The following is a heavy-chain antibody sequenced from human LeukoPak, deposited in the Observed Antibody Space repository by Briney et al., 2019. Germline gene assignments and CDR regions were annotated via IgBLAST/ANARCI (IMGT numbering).Heavy chain of an antibody. CDR3: VRQFAS. CDR1: GFTFSDHI. CDR2: VSGSGSTV. V-gene: IGHV3-48*01. J-gene: IGHJ4*02. Sequence: PGGSLRLSCAASGFTFSDHIMNWVRQLPGKRPEWVAYVSGSGSTVYYADSVKGRFTISRDNGKSSLYLQMNSLRVEDTALYYCVRQFASWGQGTLVTVSS.